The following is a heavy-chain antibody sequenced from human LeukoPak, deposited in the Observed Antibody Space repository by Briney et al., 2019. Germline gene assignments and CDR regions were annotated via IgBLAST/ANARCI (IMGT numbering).Heavy chain of an antibody. J-gene: IGHJ4*02. CDR3: ASWPGEGGRYSGHYSDY. V-gene: IGHV1-69*04. CDR2: IIPILGIA. CDR1: RGTFSSYA. Sequence: ASVQVSCQASRGTFSSYAIRWVRQAPGQGLEWMGRIIPILGIANYTQKFPGRATITADKSTSTAYMKRSSLRSEDTAGYYCASWPGEGGRYSGHYSDYWGQGTLVTVCS. D-gene: IGHD1-26*01.